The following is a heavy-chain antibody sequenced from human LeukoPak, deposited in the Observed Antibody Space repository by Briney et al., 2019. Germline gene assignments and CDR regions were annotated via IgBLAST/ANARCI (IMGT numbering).Heavy chain of an antibody. Sequence: GGSLRLSCAASGFTLRSYTMNWVRQAPGKGQEWVSSIGISSNKIYYADSVKGRFIISRDNAKNSVYLQMNSLRAEDTAVYYCATGSGWCFIDWGQGTLVTVSS. CDR2: IGISSNKI. J-gene: IGHJ4*02. CDR3: ATGSGWCFID. D-gene: IGHD6-19*01. V-gene: IGHV3-21*01. CDR1: GFTLRSYT.